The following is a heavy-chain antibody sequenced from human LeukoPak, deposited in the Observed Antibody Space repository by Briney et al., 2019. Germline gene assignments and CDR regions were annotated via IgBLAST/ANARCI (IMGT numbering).Heavy chain of an antibody. J-gene: IGHJ5*02. Sequence: SETLSLTCTVSGGSISSYCWSWIRQPPGKGLEWIGYIYYSGSTNYNPSLKSRVTISVDTSKNQFSLKLSSVTAADTAVYYCAREERLHNWFDPWGQGTLVTVSS. CDR1: GGSISSYC. CDR3: AREERLHNWFDP. V-gene: IGHV4-59*01. CDR2: IYYSGST. D-gene: IGHD5-18*01.